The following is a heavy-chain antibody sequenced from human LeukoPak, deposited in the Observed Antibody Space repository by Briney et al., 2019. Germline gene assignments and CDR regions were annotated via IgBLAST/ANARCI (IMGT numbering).Heavy chain of an antibody. V-gene: IGHV3-21*01. CDR2: ISSGSTYI. Sequence: TGGSLRLSCAASGFAFSSYSMNWVRQAPGKGLEWVSSISSGSTYIYYADSVKGRFTISRENAKNSLYLQMNSLRAEDTAVYYCARDYYDSSGYWDYWGQGTLVTVSS. J-gene: IGHJ4*02. CDR3: ARDYYDSSGYWDY. D-gene: IGHD3-22*01. CDR1: GFAFSSYS.